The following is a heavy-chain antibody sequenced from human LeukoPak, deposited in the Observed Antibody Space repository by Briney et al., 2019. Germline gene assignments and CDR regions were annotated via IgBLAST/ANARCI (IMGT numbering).Heavy chain of an antibody. CDR1: GFTFSSYG. J-gene: IGHJ6*03. CDR2: ISSTGGTT. CDR3: AKNGDRGAYCSGGSCYPYYYYYMDV. D-gene: IGHD2-15*01. V-gene: IGHV3-23*01. Sequence: GGSLRLSCAASGFTFSSYGMSWVRQAPGKGLEWVSAISSTGGTTYYADSVKGRFTISRDNSKNTLYLQMNSLRAEDTAIYYCAKNGDRGAYCSGGSCYPYYYYYMDVWGKGTTVTVSS.